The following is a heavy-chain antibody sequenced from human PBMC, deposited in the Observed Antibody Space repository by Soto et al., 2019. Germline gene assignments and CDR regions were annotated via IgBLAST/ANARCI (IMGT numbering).Heavy chain of an antibody. J-gene: IGHJ6*02. V-gene: IGHV3-53*01. Sequence: VQVVESGGGLIQPGGSLRLSCAASGLNVSGNYMYWVRQAPWKGLEWVSLIYSCGNTYYADSVQGRFTISRDNSKHTLYLQMNSLRPEDTAVYYCARDTTITRPIWGQGTAVTVSS. D-gene: IGHD1-1*01. CDR3: ARDTTITRPI. CDR2: IYSCGNT. CDR1: GLNVSGNY.